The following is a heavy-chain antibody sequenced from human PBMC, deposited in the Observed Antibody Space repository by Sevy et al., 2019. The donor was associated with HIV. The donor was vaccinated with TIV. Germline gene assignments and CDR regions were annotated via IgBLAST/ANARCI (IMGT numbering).Heavy chain of an antibody. D-gene: IGHD1-26*01. V-gene: IGHV3-21*01. J-gene: IGHJ3*02. CDR2: ISFISNSI. Sequence: GGSLRLSCAASGFTFSTYPMNWVRQAPGRGLGWVSSISFISNSIYYADSMKGRFTISRDNAKNSLYLQMRSLRAEDXXXXXXXXXXXXXXWEAFDIWGQETMVTVS. CDR1: GFTFSTYP. CDR3: XXXXXXXXWEAFDI.